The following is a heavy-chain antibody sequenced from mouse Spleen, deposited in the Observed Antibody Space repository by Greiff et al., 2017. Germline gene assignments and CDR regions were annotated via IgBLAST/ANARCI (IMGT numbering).Heavy chain of an antibody. CDR3: AREGNWGGRYFDV. CDR2: IHPNSGST. Sequence: QVQLQQPGAELVKPGASVKLSCKASGYTFTSYWMHWVKQRPGQGLEWIGMIHPNSGSTNYNEKFKSKATLTVDKSSSTAYMQLSSLTSEDSAVYYCAREGNWGGRYFDVWGAGTTVTVSS. V-gene: IGHV1-64*01. CDR1: GYTFTSYW. J-gene: IGHJ1*01. D-gene: IGHD4-1*01.